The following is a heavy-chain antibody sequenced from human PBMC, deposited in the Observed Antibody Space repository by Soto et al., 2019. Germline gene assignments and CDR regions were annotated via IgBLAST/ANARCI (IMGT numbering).Heavy chain of an antibody. CDR1: GGSISSYY. V-gene: IGHV4-59*01. D-gene: IGHD2-2*03. CDR2: IYYSGST. CDR3: AKGGWMLFDI. J-gene: IGHJ3*02. Sequence: SETLSLTCTVSGGSISSYYRSWIRQPPGKGLEWIGYIYYSGSTNYNPSLKSRVTISVDTSKNQFSLKLSSVTAADTAVYYCAKGGWMLFDIWGQGTMVTVSS.